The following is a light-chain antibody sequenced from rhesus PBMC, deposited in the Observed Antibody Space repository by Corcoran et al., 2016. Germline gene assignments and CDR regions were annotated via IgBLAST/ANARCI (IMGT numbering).Light chain of an antibody. Sequence: DTQMTQSPSSLSASVGDTVTITCRASQDLSTFLAWFQQKPGKAPRPPINFASKLAVGVPSRFSGSGAGTEFTLTISSLQPEDFATYYCQRYNSAPFTFGQGTKVEIK. CDR3: QRYNSAPFT. CDR2: FAS. V-gene: IGKV1-37*01. J-gene: IGKJ2*01. CDR1: QDLSTF.